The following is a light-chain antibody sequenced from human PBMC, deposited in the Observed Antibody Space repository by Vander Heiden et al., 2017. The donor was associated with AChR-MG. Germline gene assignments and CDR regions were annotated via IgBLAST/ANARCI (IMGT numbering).Light chain of an antibody. V-gene: IGKV3-20*01. J-gene: IGKJ2*01. CDR1: QSDSYNS. Sequence: EIVLTQSPGTLSLSPGERATLSCRASQSDSYNSLVWYQQKPGQAPRLLIYGASSRATGIPDRFSGTGSGTEFTLTVTRMEPEDFAVYYCQQYCCSQAYIYGPGTKLEL. CDR3: QQYCCSQAYI. CDR2: GAS.